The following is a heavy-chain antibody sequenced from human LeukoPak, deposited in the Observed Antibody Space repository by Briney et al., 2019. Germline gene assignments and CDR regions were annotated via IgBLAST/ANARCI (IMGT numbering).Heavy chain of an antibody. CDR1: GGSLSSNNW. J-gene: IGHJ5*02. CDR2: IYHSGST. CDR3: ARDSYGDPASHWFDP. V-gene: IGHV4-4*02. Sequence: PSETLSLTCAVSGGSLSSNNWWSWVRQPPGKGLEWIGEIYHSGSTNYNPSLKSRVTISVDKSKNQFSLKLSSVTAADTAVYYCARDSYGDPASHWFDPWAREPWSPSPQ. D-gene: IGHD4-17*01.